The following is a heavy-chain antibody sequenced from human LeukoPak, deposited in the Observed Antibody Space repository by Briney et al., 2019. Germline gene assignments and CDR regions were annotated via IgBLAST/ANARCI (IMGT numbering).Heavy chain of an antibody. CDR2: IKQDGSEK. J-gene: IGHJ4*02. Sequence: GGSLRLSCVASGFTFSSYWMNWVRQAPGKGLEWVANIKQDGSEKYYVDSVKGRFTISRDNAKNSLYLQMNSLRAEDTAVYYCARVGYGSGSYYFDYWGQGTLVTVSS. D-gene: IGHD3-10*01. CDR3: ARVGYGSGSYYFDY. CDR1: GFTFSSYW. V-gene: IGHV3-7*03.